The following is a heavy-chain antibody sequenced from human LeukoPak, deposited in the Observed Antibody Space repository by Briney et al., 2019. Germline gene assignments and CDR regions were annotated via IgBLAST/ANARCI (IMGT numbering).Heavy chain of an antibody. J-gene: IGHJ5*02. Sequence: SETLSLTCTVSGGAISSGGYYWGWIRHHPEKGLEWVGYMFHSGNTYYNPSLKSRITMSADTSKNQVSLKLTSVTVADTAVYYCVRDYSSGWGKLDLWGPGALVIVSS. CDR1: GGAISSGGYY. D-gene: IGHD6-25*01. CDR2: MFHSGNT. CDR3: VRDYSSGWGKLDL. V-gene: IGHV4-31*03.